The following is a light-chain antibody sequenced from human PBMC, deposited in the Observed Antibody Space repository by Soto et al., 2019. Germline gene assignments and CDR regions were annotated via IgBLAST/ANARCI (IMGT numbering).Light chain of an antibody. V-gene: IGKV1-5*03. CDR3: QRYNSLWT. CDR2: KAS. J-gene: IGKJ1*01. Sequence: DIQMTQSPSTLSASVGDRVTITCRASQTISSWLAWYQHKPGKAPKLLIYKASNLESGVPSRFSGSASGTEFTITISSLQADDFATYYCQRYNSLWTFGQGTKVEIK. CDR1: QTISSW.